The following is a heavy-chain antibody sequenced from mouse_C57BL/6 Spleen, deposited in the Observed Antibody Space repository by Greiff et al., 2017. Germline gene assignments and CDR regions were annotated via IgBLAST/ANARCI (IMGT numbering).Heavy chain of an antibody. J-gene: IGHJ2*01. CDR1: GYSITSGYY. D-gene: IGHD2-12*01. Sequence: EVQLVESGPGLVKPSQSLSLTCSVTGYSITSGYYWNWIRQFPGNKLEWMGYISYDGSNNYNPSLKIRISITRDTSKHQFFLKLNSVTTEDTATYYCARGIAYYFDYWGQGTTLTVSS. V-gene: IGHV3-6*01. CDR3: ARGIAYYFDY. CDR2: ISYDGSN.